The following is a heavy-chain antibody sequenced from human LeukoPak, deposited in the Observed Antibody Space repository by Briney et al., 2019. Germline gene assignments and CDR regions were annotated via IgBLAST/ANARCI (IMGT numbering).Heavy chain of an antibody. D-gene: IGHD4-11*01. Sequence: VASVKVSCKASGYTFTSYDINWVRPATGQGLEWMGWMNPNSGNTGYAQKFQGRVTMTRNTSISTAYMELSSLRSEDTAVYYCARSRPRRSQYWFDPWGQGTLVTVSS. J-gene: IGHJ5*02. CDR3: ARSRPRRSQYWFDP. V-gene: IGHV1-8*01. CDR2: MNPNSGNT. CDR1: GYTFTSYD.